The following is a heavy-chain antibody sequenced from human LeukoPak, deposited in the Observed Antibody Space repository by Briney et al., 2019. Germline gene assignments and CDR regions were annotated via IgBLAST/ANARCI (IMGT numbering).Heavy chain of an antibody. V-gene: IGHV4-59*01. D-gene: IGHD1-26*01. CDR1: GGSISSYY. CDR2: IYYSGST. Sequence: SETLSLTCTVSGGSISSYYWSWIRQPPGKGLEWIGYIYYSGSTNYNPSLKSRVTISVDTSKNQFSLKLSSVTAADTAVYYCARGPPPYIVGATVGRFDYWGQGALVTVSS. J-gene: IGHJ4*02. CDR3: ARGPPPYIVGATVGRFDY.